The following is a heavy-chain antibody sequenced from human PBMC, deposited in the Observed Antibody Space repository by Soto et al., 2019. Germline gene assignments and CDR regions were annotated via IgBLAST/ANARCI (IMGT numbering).Heavy chain of an antibody. Sequence: QLQLQESGPGLVKPSETLSLTCTVSGGSISSSSYYWGWIRQPPGKGLEWIGSIYYSGSTYYNPSLKSRVTISVDTSKNQFSLKLSSVTAADTAVYYCAMLPLSDYFDYWGQGTLVTVSS. D-gene: IGHD2-15*01. CDR3: AMLPLSDYFDY. V-gene: IGHV4-39*01. J-gene: IGHJ4*02. CDR2: IYYSGST. CDR1: GGSISSSSYY.